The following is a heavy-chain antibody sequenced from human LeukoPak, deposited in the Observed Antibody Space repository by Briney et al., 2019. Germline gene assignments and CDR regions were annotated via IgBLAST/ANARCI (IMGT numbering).Heavy chain of an antibody. D-gene: IGHD6-19*01. CDR3: ARHQWIGDSSGWSSIGY. V-gene: IGHV3-23*01. J-gene: IGHJ4*02. CDR2: ISGSST. Sequence: PGGSLRLSCAASGFTFSRYAMSWVRQAPGKGLEWVSGISGSSTYYTDSVKGRFTISRDNSKNTMYLQMNSLKASDTAMYYCARHQWIGDSSGWSSIGYWGQGTLVTVSS. CDR1: GFTFSRYA.